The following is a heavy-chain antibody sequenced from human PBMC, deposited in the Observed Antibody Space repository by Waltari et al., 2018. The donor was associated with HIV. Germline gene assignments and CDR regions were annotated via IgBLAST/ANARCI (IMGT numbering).Heavy chain of an antibody. CDR1: GFDFRSFW. D-gene: IGHD4-17*01. J-gene: IGHJ1*01. V-gene: IGHV3-7*01. Sequence: EVQLVESGGNLVQPGGSLRLSCIASGFDFRSFWMTWVRQNPGKGLEGVANIKTDGRKTVYADSVEGRFTIARDNAQNSLYLQMSRLTVEDTAVYSCTTSRHSVAYGDFKFWGQGTLVTVSS. CDR3: TTSRHSVAYGDFKF. CDR2: IKTDGRKT.